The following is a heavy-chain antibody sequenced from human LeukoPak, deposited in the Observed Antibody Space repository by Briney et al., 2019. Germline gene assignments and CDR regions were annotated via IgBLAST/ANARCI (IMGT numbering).Heavy chain of an antibody. D-gene: IGHD2-2*01. CDR1: GFTFSNYE. V-gene: IGHV3-48*03. J-gene: IGHJ4*02. Sequence: PGGSLRLSCAASGFTFSNYELNWVRQAPGKGLEWVSYISHSGRTIYYADSVKGRFTISRDNSRSTLYLQMNSLRGDDTAVYYCAKDRMKWRVAAASIEYWGRGTLVTVSS. CDR3: AKDRMKWRVAAASIEY. CDR2: ISHSGRTI.